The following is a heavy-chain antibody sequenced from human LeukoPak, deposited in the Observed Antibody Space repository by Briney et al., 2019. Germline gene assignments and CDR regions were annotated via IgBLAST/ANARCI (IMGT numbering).Heavy chain of an antibody. CDR3: AKDPRSYIVTTMLFQY. Sequence: GGSLRLSCAASGFTFSSYGMSWVRQAPGKGLEWVSGISGSGGNTYYADSVKGRFTISRDNSKNTLYLQMNSLRAEDTAVYYCAKDPRSYIVTTMLFQYWGQGTLVTVSS. CDR1: GFTFSSYG. V-gene: IGHV3-23*01. D-gene: IGHD5-12*01. CDR2: ISGSGGNT. J-gene: IGHJ4*02.